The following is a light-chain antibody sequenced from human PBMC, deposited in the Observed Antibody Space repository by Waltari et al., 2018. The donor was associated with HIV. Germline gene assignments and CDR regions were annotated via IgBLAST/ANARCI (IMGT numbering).Light chain of an antibody. Sequence: KLTCTLSSGHSSYAIAWHHQQPEKGPRYLMKLNSDGSHSKGDGIPDRFSGSSSGAERYLTISSLQSEDEADYYCQTWGTGIRVFGGGTKLTVL. CDR2: LNSDGSH. V-gene: IGLV4-69*01. J-gene: IGLJ3*02. CDR1: SGHSSYA. CDR3: QTWGTGIRV.